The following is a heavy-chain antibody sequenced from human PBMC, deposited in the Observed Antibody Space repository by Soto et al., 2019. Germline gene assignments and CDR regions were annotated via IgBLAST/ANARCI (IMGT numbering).Heavy chain of an antibody. CDR1: GYSFTSYW. V-gene: IGHV5-51*01. D-gene: IGHD3-3*01. J-gene: IGHJ4*02. CDR2: IYPGDSDT. Sequence: GESLKISCKGSGYSFTSYWIGWVRQMPGKGLEWMGIIYPGDSDTRYSPSFQGQVTISADKSISTAYLQWSSLKASDTAMYYCARLGYDFWSGYPTYFDYWGQGTPVTASS. CDR3: ARLGYDFWSGYPTYFDY.